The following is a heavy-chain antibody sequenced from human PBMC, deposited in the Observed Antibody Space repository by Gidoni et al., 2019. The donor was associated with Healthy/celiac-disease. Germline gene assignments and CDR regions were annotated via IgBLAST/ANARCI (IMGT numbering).Heavy chain of an antibody. D-gene: IGHD6-13*01. CDR3: AKEGAAAGLFDY. V-gene: IGHV3-23*01. Sequence: EVQLLESGGGLVQPGGSLRLSCAASGSTFSSYAMSWVRQAPGKGLEWVSAISGSDGSTYYADSVKGRFTISRDNSKNTLYLQMNSLRAEDTAVYYCAKEGAAAGLFDYWGQGTLVTVSS. CDR2: ISGSDGST. J-gene: IGHJ4*02. CDR1: GSTFSSYA.